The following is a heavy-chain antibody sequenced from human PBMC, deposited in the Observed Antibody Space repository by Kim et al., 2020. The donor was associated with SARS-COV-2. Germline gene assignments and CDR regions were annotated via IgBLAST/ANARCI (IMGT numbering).Heavy chain of an antibody. Sequence: GGSLRLSCAASGFTFDDYAMHWVRQAPGKGLEWVSGISWNSGSTGYADSVKGRFTISRDNAKNSLYLQMNSLRAEDTALYYCAKDRNYYDSSGGAFDIWGQGTMVTVSS. D-gene: IGHD3-22*01. V-gene: IGHV3-9*01. CDR1: GFTFDDYA. J-gene: IGHJ3*02. CDR3: AKDRNYYDSSGGAFDI. CDR2: ISWNSGST.